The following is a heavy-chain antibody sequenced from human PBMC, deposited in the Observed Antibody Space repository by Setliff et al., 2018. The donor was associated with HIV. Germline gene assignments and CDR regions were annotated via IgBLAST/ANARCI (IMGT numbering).Heavy chain of an antibody. Sequence: GASVKVSCKASAYTFTNYDINWVRQATGQGLEWMGWMNPNSGNTGYAQKFQGRVTITRNTSISTAYMELSSLRSEDTAVYYCARGRGPYYYDSSGYYYFDYWGQGTQVTVSS. V-gene: IGHV1-8*03. CDR2: MNPNSGNT. D-gene: IGHD3-22*01. CDR3: ARGRGPYYYDSSGYYYFDY. J-gene: IGHJ4*02. CDR1: AYTFTNYD.